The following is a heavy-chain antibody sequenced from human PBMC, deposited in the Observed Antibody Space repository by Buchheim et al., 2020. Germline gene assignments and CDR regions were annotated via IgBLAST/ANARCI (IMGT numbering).Heavy chain of an antibody. Sequence: QVQLQESGPGLVKPSETLSLTCTVSGGSISSYYWSWIRQPPGKGLEWIGYIYYSGSTNYNPSLKSRVTISVDTSKNQFSLKLSSVTAADTAVYYCAREGTNCSSTSCQGGVAPYGMDVWGQGTT. CDR3: AREGTNCSSTSCQGGVAPYGMDV. CDR1: GGSISSYY. D-gene: IGHD2-2*01. V-gene: IGHV4-59*01. J-gene: IGHJ6*02. CDR2: IYYSGST.